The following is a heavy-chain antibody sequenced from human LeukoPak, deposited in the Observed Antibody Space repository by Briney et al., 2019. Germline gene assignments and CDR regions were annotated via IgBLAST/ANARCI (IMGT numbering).Heavy chain of an antibody. Sequence: GGSLRLSCGASGFTFTSYAMSWLRQAPGKGLEWVSAISGGGENTYYGDSVKGRFTISRDNSKNTLYLPMNSLRAEDTATYYCAKPRAMTTGVGRYFDLWGRGTLVTVSS. CDR2: ISGGGENT. CDR3: AKPRAMTTGVGRYFDL. D-gene: IGHD1-1*01. CDR1: GFTFTSYA. J-gene: IGHJ2*01. V-gene: IGHV3-23*01.